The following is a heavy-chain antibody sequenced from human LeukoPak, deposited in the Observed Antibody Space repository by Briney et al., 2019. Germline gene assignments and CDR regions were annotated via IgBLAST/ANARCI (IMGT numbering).Heavy chain of an antibody. V-gene: IGHV3-21*01. CDR2: ISSSSSYI. CDR3: ARAFDWTFDY. CDR1: GFTFSSYA. D-gene: IGHD3-9*01. Sequence: PGGSLRLSCAASGFTFSSYAMSWVRQAPGKGPEWVSSISSSSSYIYYADSVKGRFTISRDNAKNSLYLQMNSLRAEDTAVYYCARAFDWTFDYWGQGTLVTVSS. J-gene: IGHJ4*02.